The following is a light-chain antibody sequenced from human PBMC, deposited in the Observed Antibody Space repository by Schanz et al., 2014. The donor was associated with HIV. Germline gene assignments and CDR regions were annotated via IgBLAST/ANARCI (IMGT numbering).Light chain of an antibody. CDR1: QSVSTY. Sequence: EIVLTQSPATLSLSPGERATLSCRASQSVSTYLAWYQQKPGQAPRLVTYDASNRATGIPARFSGSGSGTDFTLTISRLEPEDFAVYYCQQYTTSPRTFGQGTKVEIK. CDR3: QQYTTSPRT. V-gene: IGKV3-11*01. J-gene: IGKJ1*01. CDR2: DAS.